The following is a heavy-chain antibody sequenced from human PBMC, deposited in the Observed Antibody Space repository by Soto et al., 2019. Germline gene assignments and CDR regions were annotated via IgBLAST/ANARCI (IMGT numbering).Heavy chain of an antibody. CDR1: GFTFSDYY. CDR3: ARSPAALDY. CDR2: ISSSSSYT. V-gene: IGHV3-11*05. Sequence: QVQLVESGGGLVKPGGSLRLSCAASGFTFSDYYMSWIRQAPGKGLEWVSYISSSSSYTNYADSVKGRFTISRDNAKNSLXXXXXXLRAEDTAVYYCARSPAALDYWGQGTLVTVSS. J-gene: IGHJ4*02. D-gene: IGHD2-2*01.